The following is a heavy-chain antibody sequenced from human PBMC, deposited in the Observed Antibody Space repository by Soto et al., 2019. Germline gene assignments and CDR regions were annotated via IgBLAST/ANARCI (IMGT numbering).Heavy chain of an antibody. CDR3: ARGGDYVWDPFDF. V-gene: IGHV4-34*01. Sequence: QVQLQQWGAGLLKPSETLSLTCAVYGGSFSGYYWSWIRQPPGKGLEWIGEINHSGSTNYNPSLTSRVTISVDTSKIQFSLKLSSVTAADTAVYYCARGGDYVWDPFDFWGQGTLVTVSS. D-gene: IGHD4-17*01. J-gene: IGHJ4*02. CDR2: INHSGST. CDR1: GGSFSGYY.